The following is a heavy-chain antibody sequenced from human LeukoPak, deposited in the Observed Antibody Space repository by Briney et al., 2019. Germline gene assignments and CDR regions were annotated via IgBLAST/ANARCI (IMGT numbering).Heavy chain of an antibody. Sequence: PGGSLRLSCAASTFTVIDHYMTWVRQAPGRGLEWAAAIYSGGSTYYADSVKGRFTISRDKSKNTLYLQMNTRGAEETAVYYCARGAGVSHYYYYAMDIWGQGTTVTVSS. V-gene: IGHV3-66*02. J-gene: IGHJ6*02. D-gene: IGHD2-21*01. CDR2: IYSGGST. CDR1: TFTVIDHY. CDR3: ARGAGVSHYYYYAMDI.